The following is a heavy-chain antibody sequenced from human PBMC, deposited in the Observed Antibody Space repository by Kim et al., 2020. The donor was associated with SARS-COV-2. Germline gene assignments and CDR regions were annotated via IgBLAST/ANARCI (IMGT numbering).Heavy chain of an antibody. Sequence: YVTASSRSRVTISVDTSKNQFALKLSSVTAADTAVYYCARRHGSGYNFDIWGQGTMVTVSS. V-gene: IGHV4-31*02. D-gene: IGHD3-22*01. CDR3: ARRHGSGYNFDI. J-gene: IGHJ3*02.